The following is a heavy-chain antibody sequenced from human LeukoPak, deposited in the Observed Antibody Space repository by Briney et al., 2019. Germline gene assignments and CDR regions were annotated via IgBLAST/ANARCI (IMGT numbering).Heavy chain of an antibody. CDR3: ARDTSGSYTITYFDS. Sequence: GGSLRLSCVASGFTFSSYWMSWVRQAPGKGLEWVSYIDNTSGYIYYADSVKSRFTISRDNARNSLYLQMNNLSAEDTAVYYCARDTSGSYTITYFDSWGQGALVTVSS. CDR1: GFTFSSYW. J-gene: IGHJ4*02. V-gene: IGHV3-21*01. D-gene: IGHD3-10*01. CDR2: IDNTSGYI.